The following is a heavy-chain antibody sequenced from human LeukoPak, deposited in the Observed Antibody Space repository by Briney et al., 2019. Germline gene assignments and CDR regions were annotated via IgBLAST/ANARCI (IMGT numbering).Heavy chain of an antibody. J-gene: IGHJ4*02. CDR3: AKGSLRLGELSSWTLDY. Sequence: AGGSLRLSCAASGFTFSTYAMSWVRQAPGKGLEWVSSISGSGSSTSYADSVKGLFTISGDNSKNTLDLQMNSLRAEDTAIYYCAKGSLRLGELSSWTLDYWGQGTLVTVSS. D-gene: IGHD3-16*02. CDR1: GFTFSTYA. CDR2: ISGSGSST. V-gene: IGHV3-23*01.